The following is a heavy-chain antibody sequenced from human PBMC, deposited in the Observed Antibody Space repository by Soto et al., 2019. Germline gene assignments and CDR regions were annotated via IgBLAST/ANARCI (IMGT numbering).Heavy chain of an antibody. CDR3: ARDQGHSYGHNWFDP. D-gene: IGHD5-18*01. V-gene: IGHV4-31*03. J-gene: IGHJ5*02. Sequence: PSETLSLTCSVSGGSISSGGYYWSWIRQHTGKGLEWIGYIYYSGSTSYNPSLKSRVTISVDTSKNQFSLKLSSVTAADTAVYYCARDQGHSYGHNWFDPWGQGTLVTVSS. CDR1: GGSISSGGYY. CDR2: IYYSGST.